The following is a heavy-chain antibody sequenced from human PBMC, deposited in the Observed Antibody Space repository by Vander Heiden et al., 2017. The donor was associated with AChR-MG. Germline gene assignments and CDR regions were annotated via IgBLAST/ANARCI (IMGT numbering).Heavy chain of an antibody. Sequence: QVQLQESGPGLVKPSGTLSLTCAVSGDSISSSNWWSWVRQPPGKGLEWIGKIYHSGSTNYNPSLKSRVTISVDKSKNQFSLKLSSVTAADTAVYYCARMQYSSGWYGTFWYFDYWGQGTLVTVSS. CDR2: IYHSGST. CDR3: ARMQYSSGWYGTFWYFDY. V-gene: IGHV4-4*02. CDR1: GDSISSSNW. J-gene: IGHJ4*02. D-gene: IGHD6-19*01.